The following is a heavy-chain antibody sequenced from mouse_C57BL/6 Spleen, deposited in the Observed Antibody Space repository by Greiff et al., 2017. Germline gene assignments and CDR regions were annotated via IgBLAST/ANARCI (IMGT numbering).Heavy chain of an antibody. Sequence: VQLQQSGAELVKPGASVKLSCTASGFNIKDYYMHWVKQRTEQGLEWIGRIDPEDGETKYAPKFQGKATITADTSSNTAYLQLSNLTSEGTAVYDCASPLWLRRGGYFDYWGQGTTLTVSS. J-gene: IGHJ2*01. CDR2: IDPEDGET. V-gene: IGHV14-2*01. D-gene: IGHD2-2*01. CDR3: ASPLWLRRGGYFDY. CDR1: GFNIKDYY.